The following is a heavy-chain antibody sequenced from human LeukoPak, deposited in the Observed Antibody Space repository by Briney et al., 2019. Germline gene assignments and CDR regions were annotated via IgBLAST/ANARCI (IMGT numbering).Heavy chain of an antibody. CDR1: GFTFSSYW. D-gene: IGHD5-18*01. Sequence: QTGGSLRPSCAAPGFTFSSYWMTWIRQAPGKGLEWVANIKQDGSEKYYVDSVKGRFTISRDNAKSSLYLQMNSLRAEDTAVYYCARDTGGGYSCYDCWGQGTLVTVSS. J-gene: IGHJ4*02. V-gene: IGHV3-7*01. CDR3: ARDTGGGYSCYDC. CDR2: IKQDGSEK.